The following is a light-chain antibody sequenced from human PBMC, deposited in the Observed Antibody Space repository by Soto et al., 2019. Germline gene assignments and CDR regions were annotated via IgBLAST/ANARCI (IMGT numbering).Light chain of an antibody. CDR2: EVT. Sequence: QSALTQPASVSGSPGQSITISCTGSNSDVGNYNHVSWYQQHPGKAPKLMIYEVTKRPSGVSNRFSGSKSANTASLTISGLQAEDEADYYCCSFARSNTWVFGGGTKVTVL. CDR3: CSFARSNTWV. J-gene: IGLJ2*01. CDR1: NSDVGNYNH. V-gene: IGLV2-23*02.